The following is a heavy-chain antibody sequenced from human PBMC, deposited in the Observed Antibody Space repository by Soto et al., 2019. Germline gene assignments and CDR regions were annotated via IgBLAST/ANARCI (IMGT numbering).Heavy chain of an antibody. CDR1: GGSVSSGSYY. J-gene: IGHJ4*02. CDR3: ARDLSGEYFDY. V-gene: IGHV4-61*01. CDR2: IYYSGST. D-gene: IGHD4-17*01. Sequence: SETLSLTCTVSGGSVSSGSYYWSWIRQPPGKGLEWIGYIYYSGSTNYNPSLKSRVTISVDTSKNQFSLKLSSVTAADTAVYYCARDLSGEYFDYWGQGTLVTVAS.